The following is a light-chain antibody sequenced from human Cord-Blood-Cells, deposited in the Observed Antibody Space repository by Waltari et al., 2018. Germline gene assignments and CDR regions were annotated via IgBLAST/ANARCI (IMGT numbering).Light chain of an antibody. CDR3: QQSYSTSRYT. J-gene: IGKJ2*01. V-gene: IGKV1-39*01. CDR2: AAS. CDR1: QSISSY. Sequence: DIQMTQSPSSLSASVGDRVTITCRASQSISSYLNWYQQKPGKAPKLLIYAASSLQSRVPSRFSGSGSGTDCTITISSLQPEDFATYYCQQSYSTSRYTCGQGTKLGIK.